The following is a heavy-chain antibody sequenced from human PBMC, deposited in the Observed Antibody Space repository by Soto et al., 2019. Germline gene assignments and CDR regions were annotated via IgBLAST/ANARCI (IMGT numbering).Heavy chain of an antibody. D-gene: IGHD3-16*01. CDR3: ARVGGAPLENYYYYYMDV. Sequence: GGSLRLSCAASGFTFSSYSMNWVRQAPGKGLEWVSSISSSSSYIYYADSVKGRFTISRDNAKNSLYLQMNSLRAEDTAVYYCARVGGAPLENYYYYYMDVWGKGTTVTVSS. CDR2: ISSSSSYI. CDR1: GFTFSSYS. J-gene: IGHJ6*03. V-gene: IGHV3-21*01.